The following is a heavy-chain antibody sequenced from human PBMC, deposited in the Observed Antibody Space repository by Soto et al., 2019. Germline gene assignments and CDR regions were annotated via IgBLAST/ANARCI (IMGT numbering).Heavy chain of an antibody. D-gene: IGHD1-1*01. CDR3: ARGGTTGLFDY. CDR1: GYTFSRYA. Sequence: QVPLVQSGAEVKKPGASVKVSCKASGYTFSRYAIHWVRQAPGQRPEWMAWINAANGDTRNSQTFQGRLTVTRDTSASAAYMELTSLTSEDTAVYFCARGGTTGLFDYWGQGALVTVSS. V-gene: IGHV1-3*01. CDR2: INAANGDT. J-gene: IGHJ4*02.